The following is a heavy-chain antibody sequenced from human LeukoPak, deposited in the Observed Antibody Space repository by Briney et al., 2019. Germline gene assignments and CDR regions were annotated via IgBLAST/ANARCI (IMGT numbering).Heavy chain of an antibody. J-gene: IGHJ6*04. CDR3: AELGITMIGGV. V-gene: IGHV3-48*03. Sequence: HPGGSLRLSCAASGFAFSSYEMNLVRQAPGKGLEWVSYISSSGSTIYYADSVKGRFTISRDNAKNSLYLQMNSLRAEDTAVYYCAELGITMIGGVWGKGTTVTISS. CDR1: GFAFSSYE. CDR2: ISSSGSTI. D-gene: IGHD3-10*02.